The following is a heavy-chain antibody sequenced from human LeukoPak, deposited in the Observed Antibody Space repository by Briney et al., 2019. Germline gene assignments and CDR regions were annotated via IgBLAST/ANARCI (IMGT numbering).Heavy chain of an antibody. J-gene: IGHJ4*02. CDR2: ISGSGDNT. V-gene: IGHV3-23*01. D-gene: IGHD3-9*01. Sequence: GGSLRLSCAASGFTFSTYVMSWVRQAPGTGLEWVSGISGSGDNTYYADSVKGRFTISRDNSKNTLCLQMNSLRAEDTAVYYCAKGSGYDTDFDYWGQGTLVTVSS. CDR3: AKGSGYDTDFDY. CDR1: GFTFSTYV.